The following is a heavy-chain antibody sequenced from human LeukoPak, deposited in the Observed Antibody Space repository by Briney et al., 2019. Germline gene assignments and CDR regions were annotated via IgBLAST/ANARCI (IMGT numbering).Heavy chain of an antibody. J-gene: IGHJ4*02. V-gene: IGHV4-34*01. Sequence: SETLSLTCAVYGGSFSGYYWSWIRQPPGKGLEWIGEINHSGSTNYNPSLKSRVTISVDTSKNQFSLKLSSVTAADTAVYYCARIDTGLIAARVSGGYWGQGTLVTVSS. CDR3: ARIDTGLIAARVSGGY. CDR1: GGSFSGYY. CDR2: INHSGST. D-gene: IGHD6-6*01.